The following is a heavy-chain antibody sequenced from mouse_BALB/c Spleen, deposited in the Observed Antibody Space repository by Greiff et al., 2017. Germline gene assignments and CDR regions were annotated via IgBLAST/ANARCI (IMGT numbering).Heavy chain of an antibody. CDR1: GFTFSSYT. Sequence: EVQVVESGGGLVQPGGSLKLSCAASGFTFSSYTMSWVRQTPEKRLEWVAYISNGGGSTYYPDTVKGRFTISRDNAKTTLYLQMSSLKSEDTAMYYCGRQETEAMDYWGQGTSVTVSS. CDR2: ISNGGGST. J-gene: IGHJ4*01. CDR3: GRQETEAMDY. V-gene: IGHV5-12-2*01.